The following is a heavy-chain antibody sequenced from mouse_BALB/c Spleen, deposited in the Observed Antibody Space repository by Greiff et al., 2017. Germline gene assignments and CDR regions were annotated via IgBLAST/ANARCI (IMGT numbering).Heavy chain of an antibody. J-gene: IGHJ4*01. CDR2: INPGSGGT. CDR1: GYAFTNYL. D-gene: IGHD2-2*01. CDR3: ARWGYPHYYAMDY. V-gene: IGHV1-54*01. Sequence: VQLQQSGAELVRPGTSVKVSCKASGYAFTNYLIEWVKQRPGQGLEWIGVINPGSGGTNYNEKFKGKATLTADKSSSTAYMQLSSLTSDDSAVYFCARWGYPHYYAMDYWGQGTSVTVSS.